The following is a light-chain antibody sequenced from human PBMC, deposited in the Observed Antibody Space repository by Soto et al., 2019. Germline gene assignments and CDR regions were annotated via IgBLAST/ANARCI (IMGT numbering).Light chain of an antibody. J-gene: IGKJ3*01. CDR1: QDIRNF. Sequence: DIQMTQSPTSLSASVGDRVTITCRASQDIRNFVAWYQQKPGKARKLLIYAASSLQSGVPSRFSGSGSGTGFTLTINSLQPEDVATYSCQKYSSVPVFGPGTKVEIK. CDR2: AAS. V-gene: IGKV1-27*01. CDR3: QKYSSVPV.